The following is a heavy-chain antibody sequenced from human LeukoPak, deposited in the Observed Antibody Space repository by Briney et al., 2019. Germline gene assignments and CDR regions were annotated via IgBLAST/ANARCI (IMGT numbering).Heavy chain of an antibody. Sequence: ASVKVSCKASGGTFSSYAISWVRQAPGQGLEWMGRIIPILGIANYAQKFQGRVTITADKSTNTAYMELSSLRSEDTAVYYCARDRDYYDSSGYTDAFDIWGQGTMVTVSS. V-gene: IGHV1-69*04. D-gene: IGHD3-22*01. CDR3: ARDRDYYDSSGYTDAFDI. CDR2: IIPILGIA. CDR1: GGTFSSYA. J-gene: IGHJ3*02.